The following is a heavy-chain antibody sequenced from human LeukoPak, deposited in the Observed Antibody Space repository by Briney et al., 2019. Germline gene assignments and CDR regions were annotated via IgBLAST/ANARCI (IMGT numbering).Heavy chain of an antibody. CDR3: ARGVGDTAMAPEYYGMDV. CDR2: INPNTGGA. D-gene: IGHD5-18*01. V-gene: IGHV1-2*02. J-gene: IGHJ6*02. Sequence: ASVKVSCKASGYTFTGYHMHWVRQAPGQGLEWMGWINPNTGGANYAQKFQGRVTLTRDTSISTAYMELSRLRSDDTAVYYCARGVGDTAMAPEYYGMDVWGQGTTVTVSS. CDR1: GYTFTGYH.